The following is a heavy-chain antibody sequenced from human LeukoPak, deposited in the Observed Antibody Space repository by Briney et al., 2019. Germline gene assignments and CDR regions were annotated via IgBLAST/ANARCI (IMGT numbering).Heavy chain of an antibody. CDR3: ARGRIGSGSLNWFDP. V-gene: IGHV1-2*02. Sequence: ASLKASCKAFGNTFIASYLHWVRQAPGQGLEWLGWINPNNGGTNYAQKFQGRVTMTRDTSISTAYMELSRLKSDDTAVYYCARGRIGSGSLNWFDPWGQGTLVTVSS. CDR1: GNTFIASY. J-gene: IGHJ5*02. CDR2: INPNNGGT. D-gene: IGHD3-10*01.